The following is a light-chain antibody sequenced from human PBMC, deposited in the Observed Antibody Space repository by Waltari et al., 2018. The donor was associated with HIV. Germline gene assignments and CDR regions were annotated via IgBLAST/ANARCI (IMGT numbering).Light chain of an antibody. J-gene: IGLJ2*01. CDR2: EDN. CDR1: SGSIASNY. CDR3: QSYDSSNQGV. Sequence: NFMLTQPHSVSESPGKTVTISCTRSSGSIASNYVQWYQHRPGSSPTTVIYEDNQRPSGVPYRFSGAIDSSSNSASLTISGLKTEDEADYYCQSYDSSNQGVFGGGTKLTVL. V-gene: IGLV6-57*01.